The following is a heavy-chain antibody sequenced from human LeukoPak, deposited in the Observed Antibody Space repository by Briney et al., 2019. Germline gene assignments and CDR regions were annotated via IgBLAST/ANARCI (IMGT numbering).Heavy chain of an antibody. Sequence: SETLSLTCTVSGGSISSYYWSWIRQPPGKGLEWIGYIYYSGSTNYNPSLKSRVTISVDTSKNQFSLKLSSVTAADMAVYYCARDSSHWYFDLWGRGTLVTVSS. CDR3: ARDSSHWYFDL. D-gene: IGHD6-6*01. CDR2: IYYSGST. J-gene: IGHJ2*01. CDR1: GGSISSYY. V-gene: IGHV4-59*12.